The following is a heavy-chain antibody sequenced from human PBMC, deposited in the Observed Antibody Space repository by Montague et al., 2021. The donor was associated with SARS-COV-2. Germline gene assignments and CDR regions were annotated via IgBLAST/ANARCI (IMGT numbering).Heavy chain of an antibody. J-gene: IGHJ6*02. CDR1: GGSIDSFY. D-gene: IGHD3-22*01. CDR2: IFHSGRT. Sequence: SETLSLTCTVSGGSIDSFYWSWIRRPPGKGLEWIGCIFHSGRTYCNPSLKSRVSMSVDTSKDQVSLRLSSLTAADTAVYYCARGGYYDNTGYYSDYYYNMDVWGQGTTVTVSS. V-gene: IGHV4-59*01. CDR3: ARGGYYDNTGYYSDYYYNMDV.